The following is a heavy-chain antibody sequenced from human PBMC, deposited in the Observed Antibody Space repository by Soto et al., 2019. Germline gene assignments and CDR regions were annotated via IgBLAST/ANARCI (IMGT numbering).Heavy chain of an antibody. CDR3: ARIQRISMIVVSKPYFDY. CDR1: GFSLSNPRMG. J-gene: IGHJ4*02. V-gene: IGHV2-26*01. CDR2: IFSNDEK. Sequence: SGPTLVNPTETLTLTCTVSGFSLSNPRMGVSWIRQPPGKALEWLAHIFSNDEKSYSTSLKSRLTISRDTSKSQVVLTMTNMDPVDTATYYCARIQRISMIVVSKPYFDYSGQGALVTVSS. D-gene: IGHD3-22*01.